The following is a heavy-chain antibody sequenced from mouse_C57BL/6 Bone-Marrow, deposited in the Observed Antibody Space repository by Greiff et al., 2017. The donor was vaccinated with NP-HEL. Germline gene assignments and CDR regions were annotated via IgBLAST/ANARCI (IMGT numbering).Heavy chain of an antibody. J-gene: IGHJ3*01. V-gene: IGHV3-6*01. Sequence: ESGPGLVKPSQSLSLTCSVTGYSITSGYYWNWIRQFPGNKLEWMGYISYDGSNNYNPSLKNRISITRDTSKNQFFLKLNSVTTEDTATYYCARDRGNYEFAYWGQGTLVTVSA. CDR3: ARDRGNYEFAY. CDR1: GYSITSGYY. D-gene: IGHD2-1*01. CDR2: ISYDGSN.